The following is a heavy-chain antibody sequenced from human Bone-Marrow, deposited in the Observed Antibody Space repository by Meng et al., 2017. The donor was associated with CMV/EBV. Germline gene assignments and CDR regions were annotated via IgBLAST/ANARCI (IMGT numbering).Heavy chain of an antibody. CDR1: GGSISSSSYY. V-gene: IGHV4-39*07. CDR2: IYYSGST. D-gene: IGHD3-22*01. J-gene: IGHJ4*02. CDR3: ARDFFLNYYDSSGYYGVGFDY. Sequence: SETLSLTCTVSGGSISSSSYYWGWIRQPPGKGLEWIGSIYYSGSTYYNPSLNSRVSISVDTSKNQFSLKLSSVTAADTAVYHCARDFFLNYYDSSGYYGVGFDYSGQGTLVTVSS.